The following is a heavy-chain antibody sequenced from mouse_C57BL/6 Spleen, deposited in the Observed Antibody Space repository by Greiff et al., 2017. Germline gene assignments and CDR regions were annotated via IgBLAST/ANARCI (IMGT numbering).Heavy chain of an antibody. D-gene: IGHD2-5*01. Sequence: EVMLVESGGGLVKPGGSLKLSCAASGFTFSDYGMHWVRQAPEKGLEWVAYISSGSSTIYYADTVKGRFTISRDNAKNTLFLQMTRLRSEDTAMYYCARKAYYSNSLDYWGQGTTLTVSS. CDR3: ARKAYYSNSLDY. V-gene: IGHV5-17*01. CDR1: GFTFSDYG. CDR2: ISSGSSTI. J-gene: IGHJ2*01.